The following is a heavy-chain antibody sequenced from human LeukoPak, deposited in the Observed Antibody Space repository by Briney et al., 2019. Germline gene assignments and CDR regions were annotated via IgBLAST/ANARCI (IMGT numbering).Heavy chain of an antibody. D-gene: IGHD5-18*01. CDR1: GYTFTSYA. Sequence: ASVKVSCKASGYTFTSYAMHWVRQAPGQRLEWMGWINAGNGNTKYSQEFQGRVTITRDTSASTAYTELSSLRSEDMAVYYCARGRGYSYGYTDYWGQGTLVTVSS. CDR2: INAGNGNT. V-gene: IGHV1-3*03. J-gene: IGHJ4*02. CDR3: ARGRGYSYGYTDY.